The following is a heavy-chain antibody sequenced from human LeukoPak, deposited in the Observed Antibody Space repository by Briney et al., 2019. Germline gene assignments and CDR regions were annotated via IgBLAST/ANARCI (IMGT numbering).Heavy chain of an antibody. CDR1: GGTFSSYA. V-gene: IGHV1-69*13. D-gene: IGHD3-22*01. Sequence: ASVKVSCKASGGTFSSYAISWVRQAPGQGLEWMGGIIPIFGTANYAQKFQGRVTITADESTSTAYMELSSLGSEDTAVYYCARVPNYYDSSGYLPWGQGTLVTVSS. CDR2: IIPIFGTA. CDR3: ARVPNYYDSSGYLP. J-gene: IGHJ5*02.